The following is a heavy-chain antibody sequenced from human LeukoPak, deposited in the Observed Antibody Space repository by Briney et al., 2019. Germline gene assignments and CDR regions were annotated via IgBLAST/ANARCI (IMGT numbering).Heavy chain of an antibody. D-gene: IGHD4-23*01. CDR2: IKQDGSEK. V-gene: IGHV3-7*01. CDR1: GFTLSRYW. J-gene: IGHJ4*02. Sequence: PGGSLRLSCVGSGFTLSRYWMSWVRQAPGKGLEWVANIKQDGSEKYYVDSVKGRFTISRDNAKNSLYLQMNSLRAEDTAVYYCARDALTVVTRGYFDYWGQGTLVTVSS. CDR3: ARDALTVVTRGYFDY.